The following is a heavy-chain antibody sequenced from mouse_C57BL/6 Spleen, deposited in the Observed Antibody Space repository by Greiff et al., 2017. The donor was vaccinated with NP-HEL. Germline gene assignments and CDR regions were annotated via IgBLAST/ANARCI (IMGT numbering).Heavy chain of an antibody. D-gene: IGHD4-1*01. J-gene: IGHJ2*01. CDR2: INPSNGGT. Sequence: QVQLQQPGTELVKPGASVKLSCKASGYTFTSYWMHWVKQRPGQGLEWIGNINPSNGGTNYNEKFKSKATLTVDKSSSTAYMRLSSLTSEDSAVYYCARELGRKGYFDYWGQGTTLTVSS. CDR1: GYTFTSYW. CDR3: ARELGRKGYFDY. V-gene: IGHV1-53*01.